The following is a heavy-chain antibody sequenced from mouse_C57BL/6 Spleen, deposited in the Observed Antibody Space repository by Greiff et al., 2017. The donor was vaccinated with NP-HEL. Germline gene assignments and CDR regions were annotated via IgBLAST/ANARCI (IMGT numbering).Heavy chain of an antibody. V-gene: IGHV5-4*01. Sequence: DVQLVESGGGLVKPGGSLKLSCAASGFTFSSYAMSWVRQTPEKRLEWVATISDGGSYTYYPDNVKGRFTISRDNAKNNLYLQMSHLKSEDTAMYYCARNWADYWGQGTTLTVSS. J-gene: IGHJ2*01. CDR3: ARNWADY. CDR2: ISDGGSYT. CDR1: GFTFSSYA. D-gene: IGHD4-1*01.